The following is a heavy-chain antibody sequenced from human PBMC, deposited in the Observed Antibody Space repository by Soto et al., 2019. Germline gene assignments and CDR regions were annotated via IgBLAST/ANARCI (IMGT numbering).Heavy chain of an antibody. CDR3: ARETGENWTYEAH. CDR2: ITINGNT. D-gene: IGHD1-7*01. CDR1: GAYISDFS. V-gene: IGHV4-4*07. Sequence: SETLSLTCMVSGAYISDFSWSWIRRPAGKGLEWIGRITINGNTQKNPSFKSRVTMSIDTSRNHFSLNLQSATAADTALYYCARETGENWTYEAHWGPGTLVTVYS. J-gene: IGHJ1*01.